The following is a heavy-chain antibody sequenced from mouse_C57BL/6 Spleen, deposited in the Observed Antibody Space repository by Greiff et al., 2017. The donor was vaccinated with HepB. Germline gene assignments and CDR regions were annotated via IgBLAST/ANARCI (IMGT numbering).Heavy chain of an antibody. Sequence: EVKLMESGGGLVKPGGSLKLSCAASGFTFSDYGMHWVRQAPEKGLEWVAYISSGSSTIYYADTVKGRFTISRDNAKNTLFLQMTSLRSEDTAMYYCARTTTYYLDYWRRGTTLTLSS. J-gene: IGHJ2*01. CDR3: ARTTTYYLDY. V-gene: IGHV5-17*01. CDR2: ISSGSSTI. D-gene: IGHD1-1*01. CDR1: GFTFSDYG.